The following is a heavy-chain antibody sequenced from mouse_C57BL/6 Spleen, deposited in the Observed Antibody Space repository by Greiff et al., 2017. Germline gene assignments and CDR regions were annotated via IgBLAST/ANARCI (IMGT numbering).Heavy chain of an antibody. V-gene: IGHV1-52*01. Sequence: VQLQQSGAELVRPGSSVKLSCKASGYTFTSYWMHWVKQRPIQGLEWIGNIDPSDSETHYNQKFKDKATLTVDKSSSTAYMQLSSLTSEDSAVYYCARGVLLSGYFDVWGTGTTVTVSS. D-gene: IGHD1-1*01. CDR3: ARGVLLSGYFDV. CDR2: IDPSDSET. CDR1: GYTFTSYW. J-gene: IGHJ1*03.